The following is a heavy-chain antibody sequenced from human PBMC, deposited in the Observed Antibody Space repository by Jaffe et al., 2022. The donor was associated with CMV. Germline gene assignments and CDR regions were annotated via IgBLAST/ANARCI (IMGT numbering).Heavy chain of an antibody. J-gene: IGHJ6*03. D-gene: IGHD3-22*01. CDR2: IYYSGST. V-gene: IGHV4-39*01. CDR1: GGSISSSSYY. Sequence: QLQLQESGPGLVKPSETLSLTCTVSGGSISSSSYYWGWIRQPPGKGLEWIGSIYYSGSTYYNPSLKSRVTISVDTSKNQFSLKLSSVTAADTAVYYCARLAYDSSGYYQPWYYYYYMDVWGKGTTVTVSS. CDR3: ARLAYDSSGYYQPWYYYYYMDV.